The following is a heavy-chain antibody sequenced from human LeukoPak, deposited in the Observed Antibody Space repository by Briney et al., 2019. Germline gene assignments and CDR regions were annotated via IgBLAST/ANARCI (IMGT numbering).Heavy chain of an antibody. CDR2: ISAYNGNT. J-gene: IGHJ4*02. Sequence: ASVKVSCKASGYTFTSYGITWVRQAPGRGLEWMGWISAYNGNTNYAQKLQGRVTMTTDTSTSTAYMNLRSLRSDDMAVYYCAREVPYDTSRYYQPFDYWGQGTLVTVSS. D-gene: IGHD3-22*01. V-gene: IGHV1-18*03. CDR3: AREVPYDTSRYYQPFDY. CDR1: GYTFTSYG.